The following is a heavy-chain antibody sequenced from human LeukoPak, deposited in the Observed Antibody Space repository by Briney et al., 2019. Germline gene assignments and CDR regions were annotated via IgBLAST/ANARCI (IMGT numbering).Heavy chain of an antibody. V-gene: IGHV1-8*02. J-gene: IGHJ3*02. CDR2: MNPNSGNT. Sequence: ASVKVSCKASGYTFTSYGISWVRQATGQGLEWMGWMNPNSGNTGYAQKFQGRVTMTRNTGNTSISTAYMELSSLRSEDTAVYYCARADSSRGDAFDIWGQGTMVTVSS. D-gene: IGHD6-13*01. CDR3: ARADSSRGDAFDI. CDR1: GYTFTSYG.